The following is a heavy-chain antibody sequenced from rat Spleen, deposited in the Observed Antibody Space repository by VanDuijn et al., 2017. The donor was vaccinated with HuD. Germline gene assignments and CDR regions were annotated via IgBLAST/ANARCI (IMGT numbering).Heavy chain of an antibody. D-gene: IGHD1-10*01. CDR2: ISPSGGST. V-gene: IGHV5-25*01. CDR3: ARRRGNNNPYWYFDF. J-gene: IGHJ1*01. CDR1: GFTFSDYY. Sequence: EVQLVESGGGLVQPGRSLKLSCAASGFTFSDYYMAWVRQAPKKGLEWVASISPSGGSTYYRDSVKGRFTVSRDNAKSTLYLQMDSLRSEDTATYYCARRRGNNNPYWYFDFWGPGTMVTVSS.